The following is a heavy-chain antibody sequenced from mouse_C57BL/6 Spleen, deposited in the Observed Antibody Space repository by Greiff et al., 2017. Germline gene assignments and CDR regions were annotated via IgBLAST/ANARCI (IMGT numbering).Heavy chain of an antibody. Sequence: VQLVESGAELAKPGASVKLSCQASGYTFTGYWMHWVKQRPGQGLEWIGYINPSSGYTKYNQKFKDKATLTADKSSSTAYMQLSSLTYADAAVYYCARWVLDWYYVDYYAMDYWGQGTSVTVSS. V-gene: IGHV1-7*01. D-gene: IGHD2-3*01. CDR2: INPSSGYT. CDR3: ARWVLDWYYVDYYAMDY. J-gene: IGHJ4*01. CDR1: GYTFTGYW.